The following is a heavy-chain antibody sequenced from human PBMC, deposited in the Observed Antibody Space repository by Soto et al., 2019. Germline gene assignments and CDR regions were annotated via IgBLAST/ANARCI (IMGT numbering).Heavy chain of an antibody. V-gene: IGHV1-18*01. CDR3: ARVGGHGWFADF. Sequence: QVQLVQSGAEVKKPGASVKVSCKASGYIFPSYGVSWVRQAPGQGLEWVGWISAHDGSTNYAPKVQGRVTMTTETSPNIGYMELRSLRSDDTAVYYCARVGGHGWFADFWGQGSLVTVSS. CDR1: GYIFPSYG. D-gene: IGHD6-19*01. J-gene: IGHJ4*02. CDR2: ISAHDGST.